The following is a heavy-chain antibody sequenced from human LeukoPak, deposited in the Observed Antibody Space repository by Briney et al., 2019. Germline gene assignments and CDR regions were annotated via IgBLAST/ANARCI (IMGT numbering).Heavy chain of an antibody. D-gene: IGHD3-10*01. CDR1: GYSFTYYW. V-gene: IGHV5-51*01. J-gene: IGHJ5*02. CDR3: ARPGLRGVIWSSFDP. Sequence: GESLKISCKGSGYSFTYYWIAWVRQMPGKGLEWMGIIYPGDSDTRYSPSLQGQVTISADKSISAAYLQWRSLKASDTAMYYCARPGLRGVIWSSFDPWGQGTLVTVSS. CDR2: IYPGDSDT.